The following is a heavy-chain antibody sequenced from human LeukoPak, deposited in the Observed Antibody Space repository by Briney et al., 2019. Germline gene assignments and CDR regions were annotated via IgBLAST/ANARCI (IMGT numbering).Heavy chain of an antibody. CDR2: IYYSGST. CDR1: GGSISSSSYY. J-gene: IGHJ5*02. CDR3: AREVTAARPRGAQFDP. D-gene: IGHD6-6*01. V-gene: IGHV4-39*07. Sequence: SETLSLTCTVSGGSISSSSYYWGWIRQPPGKGLEWIGSIYYSGSTYYNPSLKSRVTISVDTSKNQFSLKLSSVTAADTAVYYCAREVTAARPRGAQFDPWGQGTLVTVSS.